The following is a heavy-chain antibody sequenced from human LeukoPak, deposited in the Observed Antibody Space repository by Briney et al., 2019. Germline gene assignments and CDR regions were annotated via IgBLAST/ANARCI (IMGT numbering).Heavy chain of an antibody. Sequence: GGSLRLSCAASGFTFSSYAMSWVRQAPGKGLEWVSAISGSGGSTYYADSVKGRFTISRDNSKNTLYLQMNSLRAEDTAVYYCAKDVAHIVVVTAILPFGGVNQHRGQGTLVTVSS. CDR1: GFTFSSYA. CDR2: ISGSGGST. CDR3: AKDVAHIVVVTAILPFGGVNQH. V-gene: IGHV3-23*01. J-gene: IGHJ1*01. D-gene: IGHD2-21*02.